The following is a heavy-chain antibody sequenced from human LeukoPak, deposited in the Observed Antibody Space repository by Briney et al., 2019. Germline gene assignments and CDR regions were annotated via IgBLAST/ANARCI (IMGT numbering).Heavy chain of an antibody. CDR1: GFPFSKYG. CDR2: IRYDGSNK. D-gene: IGHD3-10*01. V-gene: IGHV3-30*02. CDR3: ARLWFGEGSFDWFDP. J-gene: IGHJ5*02. Sequence: PGGSLRLSCAASGFPFSKYGMHWVRQAPGKGLEWVAFIRYDGSNKYYADSVKGRFTISRDNSKNTLYLQMNSLRAEDTAVYYCARLWFGEGSFDWFDPWGQGTLVTVSS.